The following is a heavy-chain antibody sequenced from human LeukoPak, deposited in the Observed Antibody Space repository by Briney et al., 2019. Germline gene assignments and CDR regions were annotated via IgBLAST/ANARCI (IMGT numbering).Heavy chain of an antibody. CDR3: ARDRYYYDSSGQYYYYGMDV. CDR2: ISAYNGNT. J-gene: IGHJ6*02. CDR1: GYTFTSYG. D-gene: IGHD3-22*01. V-gene: IGHV1-18*01. Sequence: ASVKVSCKASGYTFTSYGISWVRQAPGQGLEWMGWISAYNGNTNYAQKLQGRVTMTTDTSTSTAYMELRSLRSGDTAVYYCARDRYYYDSSGQYYYYGMDVWGQGTTVTVSS.